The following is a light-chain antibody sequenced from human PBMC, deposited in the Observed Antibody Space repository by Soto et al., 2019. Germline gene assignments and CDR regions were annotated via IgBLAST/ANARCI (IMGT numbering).Light chain of an antibody. V-gene: IGKV3-15*01. J-gene: IGKJ5*01. CDR1: QSISSD. Sequence: EIVMTQSPATLSVSPGERATLSCRASQSISSDVAWYQQKPGQAPRLLIYGASTTATGIPARFSGSGSGTEFTLTISSLQSEDFAIYYCQQRSSWPPITFGQGTRLEI. CDR3: QQRSSWPPIT. CDR2: GAS.